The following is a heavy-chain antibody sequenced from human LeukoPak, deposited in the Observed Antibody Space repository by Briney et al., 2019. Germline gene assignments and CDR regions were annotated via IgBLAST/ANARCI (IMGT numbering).Heavy chain of an antibody. CDR1: GFTSRNHC. J-gene: IGHJ4*02. CDR2: INQDGSEN. CDR3: ARDSSGWAFDY. Sequence: GGSPRLSCAASGFTSRNHCIGWVRQAPRRGLERVASINQDGSENYYVDSVKGRFTISRDNAKNSLYLQMNSLRAEDTAVYYCARDSSGWAFDYWGQGTRVTVSP. V-gene: IGHV3-7*01. D-gene: IGHD6-19*01.